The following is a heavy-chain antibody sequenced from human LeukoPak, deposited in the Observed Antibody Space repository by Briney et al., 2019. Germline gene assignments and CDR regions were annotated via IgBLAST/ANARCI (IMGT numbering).Heavy chain of an antibody. D-gene: IGHD6-25*01. CDR2: INEDGSAK. V-gene: IGHV3-7*02. CDR3: ARGLHSGLDY. CDR1: GLTFSDYW. J-gene: IGHJ4*02. Sequence: PGGSLRLSCAASGLTFSDYWMSWVRQAPGKGLEWVAYINEDGSAKFYVDSVKGRFTISRDNAKNLVYLQMNSLRAEDTALYYCARGLHSGLDYWGQGTLVTVSS.